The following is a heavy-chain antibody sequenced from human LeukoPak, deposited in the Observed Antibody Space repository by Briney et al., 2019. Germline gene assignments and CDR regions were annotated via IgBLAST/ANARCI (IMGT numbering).Heavy chain of an antibody. CDR2: IRSKAYGGTT. CDR1: GFTFGDYA. J-gene: IGHJ5*02. CDR3: TRGYCSSTSCYRSSRFDP. V-gene: IGHV3-49*04. Sequence: GGSLRLSCTASGFTFGDYAMSWVRQAPGKGREWVGFIRSKAYGGTTEYAASVKGRFTISRDDSKSIAYLQMNSLKTEDTAVYYCTRGYCSSTSCYRSSRFDPWGQGTLVTVSS. D-gene: IGHD2-2*01.